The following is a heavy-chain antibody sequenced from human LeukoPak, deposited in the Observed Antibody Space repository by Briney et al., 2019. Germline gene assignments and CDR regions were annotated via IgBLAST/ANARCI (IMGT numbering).Heavy chain of an antibody. D-gene: IGHD3-22*01. CDR2: IYHSGST. CDR3: ARRAGFTMMVSGFDY. Sequence: PSETLSLTCTVSGYSISSGYYWGWIRQPPGKGLEWIGSIYHSGSTYYNPSLKSRVTISVDTSKNQFSLKLSSVTAADTAVYSCARRAGFTMMVSGFDYWGQGTLVTVSS. V-gene: IGHV4-38-2*02. CDR1: GYSISSGYY. J-gene: IGHJ4*02.